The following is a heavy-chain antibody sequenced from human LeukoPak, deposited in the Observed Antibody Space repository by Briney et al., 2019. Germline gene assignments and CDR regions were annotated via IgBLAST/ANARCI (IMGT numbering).Heavy chain of an antibody. CDR1: GGTFSSYA. Sequence: SVKVSCKASGGTFSSYAISWVRQAPGQGRGWMGRIIPIFGTANYAQKFQGRVTITTDESTSTAYMELSSLRTEDTAVYYRARGPGTMWGGAFDIWGQGTMVTVSS. V-gene: IGHV1-69*05. J-gene: IGHJ3*02. CDR2: IIPIFGTA. D-gene: IGHD1-7*01. CDR3: ARGPGTMWGGAFDI.